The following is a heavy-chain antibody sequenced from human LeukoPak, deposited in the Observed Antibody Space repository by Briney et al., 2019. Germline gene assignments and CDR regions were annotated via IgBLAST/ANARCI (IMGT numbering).Heavy chain of an antibody. CDR2: IYSSGST. J-gene: IGHJ4*02. D-gene: IGHD2-21*01. CDR3: ARALAYCAGNCVNDYFDY. Sequence: SETLSLTCTVSGGSINSATYYWGWLRPPPGKGLEWIGTIYSSGSTSYTPSLESRVTMSVDTSKNQFFLKLTSVTAADTAVYYCARALAYCAGNCVNDYFDYWGQGALVTVSS. V-gene: IGHV4-39*01. CDR1: GGSINSATYY.